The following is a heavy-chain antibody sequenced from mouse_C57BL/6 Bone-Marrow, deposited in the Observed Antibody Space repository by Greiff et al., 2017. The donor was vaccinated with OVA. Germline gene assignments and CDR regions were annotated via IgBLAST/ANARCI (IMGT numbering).Heavy chain of an antibody. D-gene: IGHD1-1*01. CDR2: VYPYNGGT. Sequence: EVQGVESGPVLVKPGPSVKISCKASGFTFTDYYMHWVKQSHGKSLEWIGLVYPYNGGTSYNQKFKGKATLTVDTSSSTAYMELNSLTSEDSAVYYCAREVPCTTVVYWYFDVWGTGSTVTVSS. J-gene: IGHJ1*03. CDR3: AREVPCTTVVYWYFDV. CDR1: GFTFTDYY. V-gene: IGHV1-36*01.